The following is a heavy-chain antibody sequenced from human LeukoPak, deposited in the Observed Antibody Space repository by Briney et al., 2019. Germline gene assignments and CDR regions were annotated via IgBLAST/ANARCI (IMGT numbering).Heavy chain of an antibody. CDR1: GFTFSSYA. CDR3: AKDPSITIFGVVQGDSFDI. Sequence: GGSLRLSCAASGFTFSSYAMSWVRQAPGKGLEWVSAISGSGGSTYYADSVKGRFTISRDNSKNTLYLQMNSLRAEDTAVYYCAKDPSITIFGVVQGDSFDIWGQGTMVTVSS. V-gene: IGHV3-23*01. D-gene: IGHD3-3*01. CDR2: ISGSGGST. J-gene: IGHJ3*02.